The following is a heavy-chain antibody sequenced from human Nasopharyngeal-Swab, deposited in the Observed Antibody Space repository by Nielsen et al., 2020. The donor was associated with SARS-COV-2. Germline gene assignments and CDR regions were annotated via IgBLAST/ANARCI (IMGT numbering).Heavy chain of an antibody. CDR1: GGSFSSSNW. D-gene: IGHD2-15*01. J-gene: IGHJ4*02. CDR3: ARAGPPYCSGGSCYYFDY. V-gene: IGHV4-4*02. Sequence: SETLSLTCAVSGGSFSSSNWWSWVRQPPGKGLEWIGEIYHSGSTNYNPSLKSRVTISVDKSKNQFSLKLSSVTAADTAVYYCARAGPPYCSGGSCYYFDYWGQGTLVTVSS. CDR2: IYHSGST.